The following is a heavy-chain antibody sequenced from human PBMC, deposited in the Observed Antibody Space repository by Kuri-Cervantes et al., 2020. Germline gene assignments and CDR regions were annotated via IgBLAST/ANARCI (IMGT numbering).Heavy chain of an antibody. CDR1: GFTFDDYA. CDR2: ISWNSGSI. Sequence: SLKISCAASGFTFDDYAMHWVRQAPGKGLEWVSGISWNSGSIGYADSVKGRFTISRDNAKNSLYLQMNSLRAEDTAVYYCARLYGETYWYFDLWGRGTLVTVSS. CDR3: ARLYGETYWYFDL. V-gene: IGHV3-9*01. J-gene: IGHJ2*01. D-gene: IGHD4-17*01.